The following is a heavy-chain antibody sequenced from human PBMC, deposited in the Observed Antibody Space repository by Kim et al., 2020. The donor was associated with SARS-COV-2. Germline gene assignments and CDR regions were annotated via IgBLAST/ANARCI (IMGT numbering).Heavy chain of an antibody. Sequence: PSFQGQVTISADKSLSTAYLQWSSLKASDTAMYYCARVYCSSTSCYSFDYWGQGTLVTVSS. CDR3: ARVYCSSTSCYSFDY. J-gene: IGHJ4*02. V-gene: IGHV5-51*01. D-gene: IGHD2-2*01.